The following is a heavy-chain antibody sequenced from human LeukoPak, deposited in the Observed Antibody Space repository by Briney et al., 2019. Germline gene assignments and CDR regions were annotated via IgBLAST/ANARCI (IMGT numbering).Heavy chain of an antibody. D-gene: IGHD2-2*01. V-gene: IGHV3-53*01. CDR3: AKVVPAASVFDY. Sequence: GGSLRLSCAASGFTVSSNYMSWVRQAPGKGLEWVSVIYSGGSTYYADSVKGRFTISRDNSKNTLYLQMNSLRAEDTAVYYCAKVVPAASVFDYWGQGTLVTVSS. CDR1: GFTVSSNY. CDR2: IYSGGST. J-gene: IGHJ4*02.